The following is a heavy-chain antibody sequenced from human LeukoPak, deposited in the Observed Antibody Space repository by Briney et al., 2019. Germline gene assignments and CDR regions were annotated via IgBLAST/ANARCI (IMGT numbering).Heavy chain of an antibody. Sequence: SQTLSLTCAISGDSLSSNSAAWNWIRQSPSRGLEWLGRTYYRSKWHNDYTLSVKSRITINPDTSKNQFSLQLNSVTPKDMAVYYCARSAGHFDHWGQGTLVTVSS. V-gene: IGHV6-1*01. CDR3: ARSAGHFDH. J-gene: IGHJ4*02. CDR1: GDSLSSNSAA. CDR2: TYYRSKWHN.